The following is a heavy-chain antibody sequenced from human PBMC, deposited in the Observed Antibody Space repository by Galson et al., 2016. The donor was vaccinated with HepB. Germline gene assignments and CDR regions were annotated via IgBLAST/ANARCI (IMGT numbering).Heavy chain of an antibody. CDR2: ISGSGGGT. CDR3: ARRAYSGWFFDY. V-gene: IGHV3-23*01. J-gene: IGHJ4*02. CDR1: GFTFTTFA. D-gene: IGHD6-19*01. Sequence: SLRLSCAASGFTFTTFAMNWVRQAPRKGLEWVSAISGSGGGTFYADSVKGRFTISRDDSKNTLYLQMNSLSAEDTAVYYCARRAYSGWFFDYWGQGTLVTVSS.